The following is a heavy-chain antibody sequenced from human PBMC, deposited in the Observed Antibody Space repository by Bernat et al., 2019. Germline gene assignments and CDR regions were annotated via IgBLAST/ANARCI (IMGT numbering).Heavy chain of an antibody. J-gene: IGHJ4*02. D-gene: IGHD5-24*01. CDR2: INHSGST. Sequence: QVQLQQWGAGLLKPSETLSLTCAVYGGSFSGYYWSWIRQPPGKGLEWIGEINHSGSTNYNPSLKSRVTISVDTSKNQFSLKLSSVTAADTAVYYCARSRRWLLSGPFDYWGQGTLVTVSS. CDR3: ARSRRWLLSGPFDY. V-gene: IGHV4-34*01. CDR1: GGSFSGYY.